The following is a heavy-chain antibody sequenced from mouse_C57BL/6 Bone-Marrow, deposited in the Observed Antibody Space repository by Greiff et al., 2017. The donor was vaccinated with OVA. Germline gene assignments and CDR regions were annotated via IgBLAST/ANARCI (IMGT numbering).Heavy chain of an antibody. Sequence: VKLMESGAELVRPGTSVKVSCKASGYAFTNYLIEWVKQRPGQGLEWIGVINPGSGGTNYNEKFKGKATLTADKSSSTAYMQLSSLTSEDSAVYFCARSVVANYAMDYWGQGTSVTVSS. CDR1: GYAFTNYL. V-gene: IGHV1-54*01. D-gene: IGHD1-1*01. CDR3: ARSVVANYAMDY. J-gene: IGHJ4*01. CDR2: INPGSGGT.